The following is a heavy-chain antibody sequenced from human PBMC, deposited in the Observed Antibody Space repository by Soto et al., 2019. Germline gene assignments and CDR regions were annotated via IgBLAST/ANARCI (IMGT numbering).Heavy chain of an antibody. CDR3: ARGAHYSSPFRWFDP. CDR2: IYYSGST. J-gene: IGHJ5*02. V-gene: IGHV4-31*03. D-gene: IGHD6-13*01. Sequence: SETLSLTCTVSGGSISSGGYYWSWIRQHPGKGLEWIGYIYYSGSTYYNPSLKSRVTISVDTSKNQFSLRLSSVTAADTAVYYCARGAHYSSPFRWFDPWGQGTLVTVSS. CDR1: GGSISSGGYY.